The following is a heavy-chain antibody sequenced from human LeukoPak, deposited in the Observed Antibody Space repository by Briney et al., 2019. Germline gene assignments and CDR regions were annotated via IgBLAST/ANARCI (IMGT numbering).Heavy chain of an antibody. Sequence: SETLSLTCTVSGGSISSSSYYWGWIRQPPGKGLEWIGFIYYSGSTNYNPSLKSRVTISVDTSKNQFSLKLSSVTAADTAVYYCARDRDCSSTSCYSWFDPWGQGTLVTVSS. D-gene: IGHD2-2*02. CDR1: GGSISSSSYY. J-gene: IGHJ5*02. CDR2: IYYSGST. V-gene: IGHV4-61*01. CDR3: ARDRDCSSTSCYSWFDP.